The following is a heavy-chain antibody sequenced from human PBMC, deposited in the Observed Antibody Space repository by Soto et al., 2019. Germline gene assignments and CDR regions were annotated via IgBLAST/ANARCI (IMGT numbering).Heavy chain of an antibody. J-gene: IGHJ4*01. Sequence: ASVKVSCKASGYSFTTYGFIWVRQAPGQGLEWMGWINPYNGNTKYAQKVQGRVTMTTDTSTSTAYMELRSLRSDDTAVYYCAKGAGWEPQYYFDYWG. CDR3: AKGAGWEPQYYFDY. V-gene: IGHV1-18*01. CDR1: GYSFTTYG. D-gene: IGHD1-26*01. CDR2: INPYNGNT.